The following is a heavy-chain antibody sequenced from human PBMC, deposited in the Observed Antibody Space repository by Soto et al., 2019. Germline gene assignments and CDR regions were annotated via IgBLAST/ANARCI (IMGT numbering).Heavy chain of an antibody. J-gene: IGHJ4*02. Sequence: AVKVSCKSSGGTFSSYAISWVRQAPGQGLEWMGGIIPIFGTANYAQKFQGRVTITADESTSTAYMELSSLRSEDTAVYYCARGFDYDSSGYYRPAHRGQGALVTVSS. D-gene: IGHD3-22*01. V-gene: IGHV1-69*13. CDR1: GGTFSSYA. CDR3: ARGFDYDSSGYYRPAH. CDR2: IIPIFGTA.